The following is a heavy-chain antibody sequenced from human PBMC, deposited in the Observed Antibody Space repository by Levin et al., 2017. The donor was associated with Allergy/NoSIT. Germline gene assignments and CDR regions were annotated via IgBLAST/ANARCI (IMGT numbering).Heavy chain of an antibody. CDR1: GFSLSTSGMR. V-gene: IGHV2-70*04. Sequence: SGPTLVKPTQTLTLTCTFSGFSLSTSGMRVSWIRQPPGKALEWLARIDWDDDKFYSTSLKTRLTISKDTSKNQVVLTMTNMDPVDTATYYCARIVGVCSGGSCYDDAFDIWGQGTMVTVSS. CDR2: IDWDDDK. CDR3: ARIVGVCSGGSCYDDAFDI. J-gene: IGHJ3*02. D-gene: IGHD2-15*01.